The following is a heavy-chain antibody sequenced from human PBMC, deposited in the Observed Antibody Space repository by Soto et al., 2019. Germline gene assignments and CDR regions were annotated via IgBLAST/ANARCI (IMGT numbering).Heavy chain of an antibody. CDR1: GYIFTAYS. CDR2: VNPCGGRT. J-gene: IGHJ1*01. Sequence: QVQLVQSGAEVKKPGGSVKVSCKASGYIFTAYSMHWVRQAPGQRLEWMGVVNPCGGRTNYAQRFQGRITMTRDTSTSTVYMHLKFLTSEDTAVYYCAREENCSDGVCYSEYFQRWGQGTLVTVSS. CDR3: AREENCSDGVCYSEYFQR. V-gene: IGHV1-46*01. D-gene: IGHD2-15*01.